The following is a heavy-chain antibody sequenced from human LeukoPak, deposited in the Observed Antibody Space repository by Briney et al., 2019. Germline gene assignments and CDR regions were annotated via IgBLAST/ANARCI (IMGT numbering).Heavy chain of an antibody. D-gene: IGHD6-19*01. CDR1: GFTFSGSA. V-gene: IGHV3-73*01. CDR3: TISISVPGTDY. CDR2: IRSKADSYAT. Sequence: GGSLRLSCAASGFTFSGSAMHWVRQASGKGLEWVGRIRSKADSYATAYAASVKGRFTISRDDSKNTAYLQMNSLKTEDTAVYLCTISISVPGTDYWGQGILVTVSS. J-gene: IGHJ4*02.